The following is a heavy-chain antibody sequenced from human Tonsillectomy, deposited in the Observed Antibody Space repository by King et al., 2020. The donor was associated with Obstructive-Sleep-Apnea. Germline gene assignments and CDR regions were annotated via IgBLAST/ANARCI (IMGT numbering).Heavy chain of an antibody. CDR3: VHSDRILFDY. CDR2: IYWDDDN. V-gene: IGHV2-5*02. J-gene: IGHJ4*02. CDR1: GFSFSTSAVG. D-gene: IGHD2-15*01. Sequence: ITLKESGPTLVKPTQTLTLTCTFSGFSFSTSAVGVGWIRQPPGKALEWLALIYWDDDNRYSPSLKNRLAITKDTSKNQVVLTMTKMDPLDTATYYCVHSDRILFDYWGQGTLVTVSS.